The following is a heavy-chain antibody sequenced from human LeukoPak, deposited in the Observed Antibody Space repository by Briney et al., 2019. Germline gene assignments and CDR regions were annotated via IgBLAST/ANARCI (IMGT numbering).Heavy chain of an antibody. CDR2: IYSGGST. Sequence: GXSLRLSCAASGFTVSSNYMSWVRQAPGKGLEWVSVIYSGGSTYYADSVKERFTISRDNSKNTLYLQMNSLRADDTAVYYCARVYCSSTSCYLLYFDYWGQGTLVTVSS. CDR3: ARVYCSSTSCYLLYFDY. V-gene: IGHV3-66*02. CDR1: GFTVSSNY. D-gene: IGHD2-2*01. J-gene: IGHJ4*02.